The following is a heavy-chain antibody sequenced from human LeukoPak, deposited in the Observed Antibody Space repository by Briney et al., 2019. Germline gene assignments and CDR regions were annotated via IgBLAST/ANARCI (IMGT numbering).Heavy chain of an antibody. CDR2: ICGSGGSL. Sequence: PGGSLRLSCAASGFTFSTYAMSWVRQAPGKGLEWVSSICGSGGSLYYADSVKGWFTISRDNSKNTLYLQMNSLRAEDTAVYYCAKDLASTTMPKNFEYWGQGTLVTVSS. V-gene: IGHV3-23*01. J-gene: IGHJ4*02. D-gene: IGHD5-18*01. CDR3: AKDLASTTMPKNFEY. CDR1: GFTFSTYA.